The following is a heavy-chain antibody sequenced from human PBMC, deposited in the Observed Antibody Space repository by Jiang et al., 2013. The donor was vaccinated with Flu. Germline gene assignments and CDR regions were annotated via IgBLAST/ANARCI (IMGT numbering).Heavy chain of an antibody. D-gene: IGHD3-22*01. CDR1: GFTFSNYA. Sequence: SGGGLIQPGGSLRLSCAASGFTFSNYAMGWVRQAPGKGLEWVSTITGRDGNTFYADSVRGRFTISRDNSKSILNLQMNSLRAEDTAIYYCAKDFTNFYDSSGYHYFDLWGQGTLVSVSS. V-gene: IGHV3-23*01. J-gene: IGHJ4*02. CDR3: AKDFTNFYDSSGYHYFDL. CDR2: ITGRDGNT.